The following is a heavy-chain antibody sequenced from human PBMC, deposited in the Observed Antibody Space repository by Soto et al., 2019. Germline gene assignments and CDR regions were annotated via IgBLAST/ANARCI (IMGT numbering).Heavy chain of an antibody. Sequence: PWETLSLTCTVSGDSIRSYLWSWLRQPPGKGLEWIGYIYSSGTTNYNPSLSSRVTISIDTSNNQFSMNLNSVTAADTAVYYCARFYDFWTGFRGHFDFWGQGTLVTVSS. V-gene: IGHV4-59*01. CDR2: IYSSGTT. CDR3: ARFYDFWTGFRGHFDF. D-gene: IGHD3-3*01. J-gene: IGHJ4*02. CDR1: GDSIRSYL.